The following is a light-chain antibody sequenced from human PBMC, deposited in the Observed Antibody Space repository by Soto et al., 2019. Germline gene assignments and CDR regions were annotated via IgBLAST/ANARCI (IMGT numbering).Light chain of an antibody. J-gene: IGKJ1*01. CDR3: QQYNFYAWT. V-gene: IGKV1-5*02. CDR2: DAS. Sequence: DIQMTQSPSTLSASVGDRVTIICRASQSISSWLAWYQQKPGKAPKLLIYDASNLESGVPSRFSGSGSGTEFTLTISSLQPDDFATYYCQQYNFYAWTFGQGTKV. CDR1: QSISSW.